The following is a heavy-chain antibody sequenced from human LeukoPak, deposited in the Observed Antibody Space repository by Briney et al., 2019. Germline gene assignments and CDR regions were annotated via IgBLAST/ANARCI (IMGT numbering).Heavy chain of an antibody. D-gene: IGHD1-26*01. Sequence: PGGSLRLSCAASGFTFSSYGMHWVRQAPGKGLEWVAFIRYDGSNKYYADSVKGRFTISRDNSKNTLYLQMNSLRAEDTAVYYCAKGDSGSYSEYHFDYWGQGTLVTVSS. CDR3: AKGDSGSYSEYHFDY. V-gene: IGHV3-30*02. CDR2: IRYDGSNK. J-gene: IGHJ4*02. CDR1: GFTFSSYG.